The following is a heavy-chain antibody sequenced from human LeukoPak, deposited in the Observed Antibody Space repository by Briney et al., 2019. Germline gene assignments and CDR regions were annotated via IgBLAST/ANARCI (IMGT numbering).Heavy chain of an antibody. J-gene: IGHJ4*02. CDR1: GFTFNTYG. CDR3: AKVPTYSGYEYPPYYFDY. V-gene: IGHV3-30*18. Sequence: PGRSLRLSCAASGFTFNTYGMHWVRQAPGKGLEWVALISYHGSTDYYADSVKGRFTISRDNSKNTLYLQMNSLRAEDTAIYYCAKVPTYSGYEYPPYYFDYWGQGTLVTVSS. CDR2: ISYHGSTD. D-gene: IGHD5-12*01.